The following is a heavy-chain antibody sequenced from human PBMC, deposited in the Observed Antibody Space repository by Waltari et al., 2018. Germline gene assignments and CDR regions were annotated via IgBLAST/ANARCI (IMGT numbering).Heavy chain of an antibody. CDR2: INADGRST. V-gene: IGHV3-74*01. Sequence: EVQLVESGGGLVQPGGSLRLSCAASGFTFSTYWIPWVRQDPAKGLVWVSRINADGRSTGYADSVRGRFTISRDNAKNTVYRQMNSLRADDSALYYCATWKFCTGGSCYGWGYWGQGTLVTVSS. D-gene: IGHD2-15*01. CDR1: GFTFSTYW. CDR3: ATWKFCTGGSCYGWGY. J-gene: IGHJ4*02.